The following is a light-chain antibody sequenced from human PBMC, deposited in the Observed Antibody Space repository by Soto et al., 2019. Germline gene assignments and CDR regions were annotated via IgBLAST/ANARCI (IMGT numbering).Light chain of an antibody. J-gene: IGLJ2*01. Sequence: QSVLTQPPSTSGTPGQRVTISCSGSSSNIGSNHVSWYQQFPGLAPKLLMYRSDQRPTGGPDRFSGSKSGTSASLAISGLRSDDAADYSCSARDDSLSGVVFGGGTQLTV. V-gene: IGLV1-47*01. CDR2: RSD. CDR3: SARDDSLSGVV. CDR1: SSNIGSNH.